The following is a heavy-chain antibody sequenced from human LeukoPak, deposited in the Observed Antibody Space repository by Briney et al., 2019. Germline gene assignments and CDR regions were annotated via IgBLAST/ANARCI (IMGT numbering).Heavy chain of an antibody. J-gene: IGHJ4*02. Sequence: SETLSLTCTVSGGSISSSSYYWGWICQPPGKGLEWIGSIYYSGSTYYNPSLKSRVTISVDTSKNQFSLKLSSVTAADTAVYYCARSVDTASYFDYWGQGTLVTVSS. CDR3: ARSVDTASYFDY. D-gene: IGHD5-18*01. CDR2: IYYSGST. CDR1: GGSISSSSYY. V-gene: IGHV4-39*01.